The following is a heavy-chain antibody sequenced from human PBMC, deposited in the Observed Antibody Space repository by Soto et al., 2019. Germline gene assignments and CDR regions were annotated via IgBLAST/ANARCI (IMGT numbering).Heavy chain of an antibody. Sequence: SGPTLVNPTQTLTLTCTFSGFSFSTSGVGVSWIRQPPGKALEWLALIYWDDDKRYSPSLKSRLTITKDTSKNQVVLTMTNMDPVDTATYYCAHWGGYDVNFDYWGQGTLVTVSS. CDR1: GFSFSTSGVG. J-gene: IGHJ4*02. CDR3: AHWGGYDVNFDY. D-gene: IGHD5-12*01. V-gene: IGHV2-5*02. CDR2: IYWDDDK.